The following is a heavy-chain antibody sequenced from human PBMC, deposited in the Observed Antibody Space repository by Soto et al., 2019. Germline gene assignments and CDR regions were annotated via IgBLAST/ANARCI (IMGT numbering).Heavy chain of an antibody. V-gene: IGHV4-4*08. Sequence: PSETLSLTCTVSGASITQYYWNWIRQSPGKGLEWIVSVSSTGSTVYNPSLTSRVTVSLDASKNQFSLKLNSVTAADTAVYYCARDGGNYYGSGNYYYWGQGTLVTVSS. CDR1: GASITQYY. D-gene: IGHD3-10*01. CDR2: VSSTGST. J-gene: IGHJ4*02. CDR3: ARDGGNYYGSGNYYY.